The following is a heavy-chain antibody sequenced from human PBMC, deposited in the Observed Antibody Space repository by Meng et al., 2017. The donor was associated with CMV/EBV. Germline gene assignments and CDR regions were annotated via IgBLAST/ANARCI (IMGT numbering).Heavy chain of an antibody. J-gene: IGHJ6*02. D-gene: IGHD1-1*01. V-gene: IGHV3-21*01. CDR2: ISSSSRYI. Sequence: GESLKISCAASGFTFSSYSMNWVRQAPGKGLEWVSSISSSSRYIHYADSVKGRFTISRDNAQNSLYLQMNSLRAEDTAVYYCARRYNWNDGSWGIVVGEDWTPTNYYYYGMDVWGQGTTVTVSS. CDR3: ARRYNWNDGSWGIVVGEDWTPTNYYYYGMDV. CDR1: GFTFSSYS.